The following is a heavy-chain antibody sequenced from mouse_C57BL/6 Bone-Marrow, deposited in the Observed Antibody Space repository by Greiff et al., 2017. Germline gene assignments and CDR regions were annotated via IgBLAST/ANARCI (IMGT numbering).Heavy chain of an antibody. D-gene: IGHD1-1*01. V-gene: IGHV1-81*01. Sequence: QVQLQQSGAELARPGASVKLSCKASGYTFTSYGISWVKQRTGQGLEWIGELYPRSGNTYYNEKFKGKATLTADKSSSTAYMELRSLTSEDAAVYVCARWIYDYGSSFYWYFDFWGTGTTVTVSS. CDR3: ARWIYDYGSSFYWYFDF. CDR1: GYTFTSYG. CDR2: LYPRSGNT. J-gene: IGHJ1*03.